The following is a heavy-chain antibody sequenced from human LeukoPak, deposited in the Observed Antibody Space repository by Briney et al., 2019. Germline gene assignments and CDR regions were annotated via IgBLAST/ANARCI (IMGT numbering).Heavy chain of an antibody. D-gene: IGHD6-13*01. V-gene: IGHV3-23*01. CDR2: ISDRCGST. Sequence: GGSLRLSCAASGFTFCSYAMIWVRHAPGKGLEGVSAISDRCGSTYYADPVEGRFTISRDNSKNTLYLQMNSLRAEDTAVYYCAKLAAAGTYDYWGQGTLVTVPS. CDR1: GFTFCSYA. CDR3: AKLAAAGTYDY. J-gene: IGHJ4*02.